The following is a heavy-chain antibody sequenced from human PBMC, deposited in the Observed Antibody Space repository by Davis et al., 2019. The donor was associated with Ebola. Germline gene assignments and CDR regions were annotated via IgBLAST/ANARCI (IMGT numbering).Heavy chain of an antibody. J-gene: IGHJ4*02. Sequence: SETLSLTCTVSGGSISSYYWSWIRQPPGKGLEWIGYIYYSGSTNYNPSLKSRVTISVDTSKNHFSLKLSSVTAADTAVYYCASGKRDYGVSSLFWGFDYWGQGTLVTVSS. CDR3: ASGKRDYGVSSLFWGFDY. V-gene: IGHV4-59*12. CDR2: IYYSGST. CDR1: GGSISSYY. D-gene: IGHD4-17*01.